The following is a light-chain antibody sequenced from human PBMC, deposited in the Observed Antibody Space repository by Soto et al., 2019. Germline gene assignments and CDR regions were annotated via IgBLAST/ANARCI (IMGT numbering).Light chain of an antibody. CDR2: MSS. CDR3: MQALRTPYT. CDR1: QSLLHSNGYKY. J-gene: IGKJ5*01. V-gene: IGKV2-28*01. Sequence: DTVLTQSPFSLPVTPGEPASISCRSSQSLLHSNGYKYLDWYLQKPGQSPQLLIYMSSTRASGVSDRFSGSGSGTDFTLKISRVEAEDVGVYSCMQALRTPYTFGLGTRLEIK.